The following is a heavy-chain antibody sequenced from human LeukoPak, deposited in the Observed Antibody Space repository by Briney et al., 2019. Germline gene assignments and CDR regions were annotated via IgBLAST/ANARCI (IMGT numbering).Heavy chain of an antibody. Sequence: GGSLRLSCAASGFTFSSYWMHWVRQAPGKGLVWVSRIKSDGSSTSYADSVKGRFTISRDNSKNTLYLQMNSLRAEDTAVYYCAKDSGYSSGWYFDYWGQGTLVTVSS. CDR2: IKSDGSST. J-gene: IGHJ4*02. D-gene: IGHD6-19*01. CDR3: AKDSGYSSGWYFDY. V-gene: IGHV3-74*01. CDR1: GFTFSSYW.